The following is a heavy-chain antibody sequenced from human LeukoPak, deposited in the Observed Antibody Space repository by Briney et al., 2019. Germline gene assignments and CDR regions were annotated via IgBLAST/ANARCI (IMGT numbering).Heavy chain of an antibody. Sequence: SQTLSLTCTVSGGSISSGGYYWSWIRQRPGKGLEWIGYIYYSGSTYYNPSLKSRATISVDTSKNQFSLKLSSVTAADTAVYYGARSAAPYYDFWSGTRFDYWGQGTLVTVSS. CDR2: IYYSGST. CDR3: ARSAAPYYDFWSGTRFDY. CDR1: GGSISSGGYY. V-gene: IGHV4-31*03. J-gene: IGHJ4*02. D-gene: IGHD3-3*01.